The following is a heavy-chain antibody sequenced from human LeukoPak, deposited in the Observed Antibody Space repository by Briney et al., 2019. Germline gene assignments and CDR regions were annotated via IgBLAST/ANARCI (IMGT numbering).Heavy chain of an antibody. V-gene: IGHV4-34*01. CDR1: GGSFSGYY. J-gene: IGHJ4*02. Sequence: SETLSLTCAVYGGSFSGYYWSWIRQPPGKGLEWIGEINHSGSTNYNPSLKSRVTISVDTSKNQFSLKLSSVTAADTAVYYCARMVASSGLRFGGFDYWGQGTLVTVSS. CDR2: INHSGST. D-gene: IGHD5-12*01. CDR3: ARMVASSGLRFGGFDY.